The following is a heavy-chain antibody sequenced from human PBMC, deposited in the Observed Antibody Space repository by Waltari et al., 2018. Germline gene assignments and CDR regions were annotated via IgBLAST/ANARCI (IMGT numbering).Heavy chain of an antibody. Sequence: QVQLQESGPGLVKPSETLSLTCAVSGFSLIRAYYWGWFRQPPGKGLEWIGSIYESGSTYHNPSLKSRVTISIDTSKNQFSLKLTSVTAADTAMYYCARGPVFKYYYHAFDIWGQGTMVTVSS. D-gene: IGHD3-22*01. V-gene: IGHV4-38-2*01. CDR1: GFSLIRAYY. CDR3: ARGPVFKYYYHAFDI. J-gene: IGHJ3*02. CDR2: IYESGST.